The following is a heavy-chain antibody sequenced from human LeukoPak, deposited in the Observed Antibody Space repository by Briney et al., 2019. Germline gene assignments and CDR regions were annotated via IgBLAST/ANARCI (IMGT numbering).Heavy chain of an antibody. CDR2: FHYSGRA. J-gene: IGHJ6*02. Sequence: PSETLSLTCTVSGDSISGSYWTWVRQPPGQGLEWIGQFHYSGRADYNPSLKRRITISVDTSKNQMSLTLTSVTAADTAIYYCVKFGVDYDMGVWGQGTTVTVSS. V-gene: IGHV4-59*01. CDR1: GDSISGSY. D-gene: IGHD3-16*01. CDR3: VKFGVDYDMGV.